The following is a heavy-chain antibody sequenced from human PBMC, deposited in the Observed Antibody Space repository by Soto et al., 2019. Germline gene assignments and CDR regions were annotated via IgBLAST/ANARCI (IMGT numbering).Heavy chain of an antibody. CDR3: AGIPFDYYDSSGYYLWYFDL. CDR1: GYSISSGYY. D-gene: IGHD3-22*01. V-gene: IGHV4-38-2*01. CDR2: IYHSGST. J-gene: IGHJ2*01. Sequence: SETLSLTCAVSGYSISSGYYWGWIRQPPGKGLEWIGSIYHSGSTYYNPSLKSRVTISVDTSKNQFSLKLSSVTAADTAVYYCAGIPFDYYDSSGYYLWYFDLWGRGTLVTVS.